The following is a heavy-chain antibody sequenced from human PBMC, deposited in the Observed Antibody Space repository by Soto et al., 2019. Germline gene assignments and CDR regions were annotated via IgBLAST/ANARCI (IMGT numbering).Heavy chain of an antibody. CDR1: GFTFSGSA. CDR2: IICKANSYAT. D-gene: IGHD3-3*01. CDR3: TRYDSNYDFWSGSPPRYGMDV. Sequence: LCLSCASTGFTFSGSAMLWFPQASEKWLEGVGLIICKANSYATAYAESVKGSFTISRYDSKNTAYLQMNSLKTEDTAVYYCTRYDSNYDFWSGSPPRYGMDVWGQGTTVTVSS. J-gene: IGHJ6*02. V-gene: IGHV3-73*01.